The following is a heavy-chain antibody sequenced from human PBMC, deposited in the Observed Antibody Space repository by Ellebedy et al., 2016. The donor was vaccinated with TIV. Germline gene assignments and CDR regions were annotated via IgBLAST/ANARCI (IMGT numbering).Heavy chain of an antibody. CDR2: INPNSGGT. Sequence: ASVKVSCKASGYTFTSYGISWVRQAPGQGLEWMGWINPNSGGTNYAQKFQGRVTMTRDTSISTAYMELSRLRSDDTAVYYCASTCSGGSCYDDPWGQGTLVTVSS. D-gene: IGHD2-15*01. J-gene: IGHJ5*02. CDR1: GYTFTSYG. V-gene: IGHV1-2*02. CDR3: ASTCSGGSCYDDP.